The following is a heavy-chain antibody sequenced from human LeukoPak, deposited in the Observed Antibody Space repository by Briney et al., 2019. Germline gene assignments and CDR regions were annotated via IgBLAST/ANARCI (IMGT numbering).Heavy chain of an antibody. CDR1: GFTFSSYA. CDR3: AKDAVGATAYYFDY. D-gene: IGHD1-26*01. Sequence: PGGSLRLSCAASGFTFSSYAMSWVRQAPGKGLEWVSALSGSGTSTYYADSVKGRFTISRDNSKNTLYLQMNSLRAEDTAVYYCAKDAVGATAYYFDYWGQGTLVTVSS. CDR2: LSGSGTST. J-gene: IGHJ4*02. V-gene: IGHV3-23*01.